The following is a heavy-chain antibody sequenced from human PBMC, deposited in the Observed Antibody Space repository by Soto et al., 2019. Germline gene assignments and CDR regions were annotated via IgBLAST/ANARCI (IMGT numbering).Heavy chain of an antibody. V-gene: IGHV3-30-3*01. J-gene: IGHJ4*02. Sequence: QVQLVESGGGVVQPGRSLRLSCAASGFTFRSYAMHWVRQAPGKGLEWVAVISYDGSNKYYADSVKGRFTISRDNSKNTLYLQMNSLRAEDTAVYYCARDRDYYDSSGYDYWGQGTLVTVSS. CDR3: ARDRDYYDSSGYDY. CDR2: ISYDGSNK. D-gene: IGHD3-22*01. CDR1: GFTFRSYA.